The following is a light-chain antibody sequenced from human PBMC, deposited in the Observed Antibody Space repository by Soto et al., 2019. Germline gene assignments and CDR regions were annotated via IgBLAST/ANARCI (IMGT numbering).Light chain of an antibody. CDR2: GAS. CDR1: QGINKF. J-gene: IGKJ2*01. Sequence: IQLTQSPSSLSASVGDRVTITCRASQGINKFLAWYQQRPGKAPKLLVYGASTLQSGVPSRFSGSGSGTDFTLTIISLQPEDFATYYCQQLTNFRFTFGQGTKLDIK. V-gene: IGKV1-9*01. CDR3: QQLTNFRFT.